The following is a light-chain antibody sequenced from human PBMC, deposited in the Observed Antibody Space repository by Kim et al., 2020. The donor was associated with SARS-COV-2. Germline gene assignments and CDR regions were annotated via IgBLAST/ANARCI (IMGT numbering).Light chain of an antibody. J-gene: IGLJ3*02. CDR2: GDG. V-gene: IGLV1-44*01. CDR3: AAWDGSLNVWV. CDR1: KSNVGNNP. Sequence: ELTQPPSASGTPGQRVTISCSGSKSNVGNNPVNWYQQFPGTAPKLLIYGDGQRPSGVFDRFSGSKSGTSASLTIGGLHSEDEADYYCAAWDGSLNVWVFGGGTQLTVL.